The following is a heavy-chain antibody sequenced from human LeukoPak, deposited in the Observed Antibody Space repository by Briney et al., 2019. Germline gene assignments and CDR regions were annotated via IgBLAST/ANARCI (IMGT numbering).Heavy chain of an antibody. Sequence: SETLSLTCTVSGGSISSTDYYWGWIRQPPGKGLEWIGSVYYSGNTYYSPSLKSRVTISVDMSKNQFSLKLNSVTAADTAVYYCAEAETLDAFDIWGQGTMVTVSS. J-gene: IGHJ3*02. D-gene: IGHD4-23*01. CDR1: GGSISSTDYY. V-gene: IGHV4-39*07. CDR2: VYYSGNT. CDR3: AEAETLDAFDI.